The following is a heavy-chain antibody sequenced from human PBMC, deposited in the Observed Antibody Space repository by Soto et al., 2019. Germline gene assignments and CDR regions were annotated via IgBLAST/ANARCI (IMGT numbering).Heavy chain of an antibody. CDR1: GYTFSAYT. V-gene: IGHV1-3*01. CDR2: INAGSGNT. J-gene: IGHJ3*02. Sequence: QAQLVQSGAEMKKPGASVKVSCKATGYTFSAYTMNWVRQAPGQSLEWMGWINAGSGNTKYSQNCQGRVSITRDTSASTVYRELTGLTSEDTAVYYCARDTETLGPRANDALDIWGQGTMVTVSS. CDR3: ARDTETLGPRANDALDI. D-gene: IGHD3-3*02.